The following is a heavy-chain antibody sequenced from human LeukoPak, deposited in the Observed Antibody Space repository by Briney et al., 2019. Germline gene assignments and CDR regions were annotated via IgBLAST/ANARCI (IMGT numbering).Heavy chain of an antibody. J-gene: IGHJ4*02. CDR1: GGSISTYY. Sequence: SETLSFTCSVSGGSISTYYWAWVRQPPGKGLEWIGYVYHRGSANYNPSLRSRVTISVDTSKNQLSLTLSSVTAADAAVYYCARGGDYYVSGSYLAYWGQGIPVTVSS. V-gene: IGHV4-59*13. CDR2: VYHRGSA. D-gene: IGHD3-10*01. CDR3: ARGGDYYVSGSYLAY.